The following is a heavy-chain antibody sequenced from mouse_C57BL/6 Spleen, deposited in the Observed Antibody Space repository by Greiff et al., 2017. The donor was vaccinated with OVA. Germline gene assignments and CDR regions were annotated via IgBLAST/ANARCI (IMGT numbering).Heavy chain of an antibody. CDR3: ARRDYDVDY. V-gene: IGHV1-69*01. CDR1: GYTFTSYW. CDR2: IDPSDSYT. J-gene: IGHJ2*01. D-gene: IGHD2-4*01. Sequence: VQLQQPGAELVMPGASVKLSCKASGYTFTSYWMHWVKQRPGQGLEWIGEIDPSDSYTNYNQKFKGKSTLTVDKSSSTAYMQLSSLTSEDSAVYYCARRDYDVDYWGQGTTLTVSS.